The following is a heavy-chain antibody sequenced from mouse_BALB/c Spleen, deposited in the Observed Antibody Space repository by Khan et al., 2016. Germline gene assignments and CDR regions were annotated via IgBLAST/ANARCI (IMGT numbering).Heavy chain of an antibody. J-gene: IGHJ2*01. CDR1: GCTFTEYI. D-gene: IGHD2-4*01. Sequence: QVQLKQSGAELVKPGASVKLSCKASGCTFTEYIIHWVKQRSGQGLEWIGWFYPGSGSIKYNEKFKDKATLTADKSSSTVYMELSRLTSEDSAVYFCARHEGRTMITTVYFDYWGQGTTLTVSS. V-gene: IGHV1-62-2*01. CDR3: ARHEGRTMITTVYFDY. CDR2: FYPGSGSI.